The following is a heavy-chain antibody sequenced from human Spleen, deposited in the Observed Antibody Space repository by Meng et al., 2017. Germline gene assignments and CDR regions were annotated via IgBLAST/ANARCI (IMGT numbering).Heavy chain of an antibody. D-gene: IGHD3-22*01. CDR3: ARRGYYDRSGFED. CDR1: GGTFRSHV. CDR2: IIVVFGTA. Sequence: SVKVSCKTSGGTFRSHVISWVRQAPGQGLEWMGGIIVVFGTANYAQKFQDRVAITTDESSSTIYMELSSLKSDDTAVYYCARRGYYDRSGFEDWGQGTLVTVSS. V-gene: IGHV1-69*05. J-gene: IGHJ4*02.